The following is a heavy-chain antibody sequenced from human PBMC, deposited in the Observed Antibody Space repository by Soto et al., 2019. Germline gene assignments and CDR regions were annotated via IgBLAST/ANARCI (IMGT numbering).Heavy chain of an antibody. CDR3: ARTYDGSGPNSGGYSFDI. CDR1: GGSISSGGYY. J-gene: IGHJ3*02. Sequence: SETLSLTCTVSGGSISSGGYYWSWIRQHPGKGLEWIGYIYYSGSTYYNPALKSRVSISVETSKNQFSLKLSSVTAADTAVFYFARTYDGSGPNSGGYSFDIWGQGTMVTVSS. D-gene: IGHD3-22*01. V-gene: IGHV4-31*03. CDR2: IYYSGST.